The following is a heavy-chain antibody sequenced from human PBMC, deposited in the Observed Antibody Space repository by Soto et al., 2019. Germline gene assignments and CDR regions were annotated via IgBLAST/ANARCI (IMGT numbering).Heavy chain of an antibody. D-gene: IGHD2-2*01. V-gene: IGHV5-10-1*01. CDR1: GYSFTSYW. Sequence: PGESLKISCKGSGYSFTSYWIGWVRQMPGKGLEWMGRIDPSDSYTNYSPSFQGHVTISADKSISTAYLQWSSLKASDTAMYYCARPRRYCSSTSCYAYGMDVWGQGTTVTVSS. J-gene: IGHJ6*02. CDR3: ARPRRYCSSTSCYAYGMDV. CDR2: IDPSDSYT.